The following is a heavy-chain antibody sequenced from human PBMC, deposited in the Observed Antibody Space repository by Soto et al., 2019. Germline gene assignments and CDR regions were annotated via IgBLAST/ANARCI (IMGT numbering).Heavy chain of an antibody. CDR2: ISYDGSNK. CDR3: ARPNSSGYYYVTPFDY. CDR1: GCAFSSYA. V-gene: IGHV3-30-3*01. D-gene: IGHD3-22*01. J-gene: IGHJ4*02. Sequence: PXGCLRRAGTASGCAFSSYAMHWVRKAPGKGLEWVAVISYDGSNKYYADSVKGRFTISRDNSKNTLYLQMNRLRAEDTAVYYCARPNSSGYYYVTPFDYWGQGTLVTVS.